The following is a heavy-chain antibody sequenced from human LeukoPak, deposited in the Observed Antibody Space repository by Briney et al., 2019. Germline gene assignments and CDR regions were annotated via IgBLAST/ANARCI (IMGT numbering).Heavy chain of an antibody. V-gene: IGHV4-59*08. CDR1: GGSISSYY. D-gene: IGHD5-18*01. CDR2: ISYSGGT. Sequence: PSETLSLTCTVSGGSISSYYWSWIRQPPGKGLEWIGYISYSGGTNYNPSLKSRVTISVDTSKNQFSLKLSSVTAADTAVYYCARHIGLWLPLDAFDIWGQGTMATVSS. J-gene: IGHJ3*02. CDR3: ARHIGLWLPLDAFDI.